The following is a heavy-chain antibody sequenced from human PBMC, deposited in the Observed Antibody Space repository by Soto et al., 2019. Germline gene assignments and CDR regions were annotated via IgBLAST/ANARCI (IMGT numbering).Heavy chain of an antibody. J-gene: IGHJ6*03. V-gene: IGHV4-31*03. CDR3: ACVRGSYNYLYYYMEV. CDR1: GGSISSGGYY. D-gene: IGHD2-15*01. CDR2: IYYSGST. Sequence: PSETLSLTCTVSGGSISSGGYYWSLIRQHPGKGLERIGYIYYSGSTYYNPSLKSRVTISVDTSKNQFSLKLCSVSGSDTAVYYCACVRGSYNYLYYYMEVLGKGATVNVSS.